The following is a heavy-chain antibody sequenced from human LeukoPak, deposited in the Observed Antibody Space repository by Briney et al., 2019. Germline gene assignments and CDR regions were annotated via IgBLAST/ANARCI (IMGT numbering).Heavy chain of an antibody. CDR3: ARDGGSASSGYYRKDAFDI. CDR2: IYYSGST. CDR1: GGSISSGDYH. J-gene: IGHJ3*02. V-gene: IGHV4-30-4*01. D-gene: IGHD3-22*01. Sequence: PSETLSLTCTVSGGSISSGDYHWSWIRQPPGKGLEWIGYIYYSGSTYYNPSLKSRVTISVDTSKNQFSLKLSSVTAADTAVYYCARDGGSASSGYYRKDAFDIWGQGTMVTVSS.